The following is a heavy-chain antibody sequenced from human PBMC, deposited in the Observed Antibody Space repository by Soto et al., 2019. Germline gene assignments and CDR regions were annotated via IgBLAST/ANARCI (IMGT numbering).Heavy chain of an antibody. D-gene: IGHD4-4*01. J-gene: IGHJ6*03. V-gene: IGHV4-59*08. Sequence: SETLSLTCTVSGGSISSYYWSWIRQPPGKGLEWIGYIYYSGSTNYNPSLKSRVTISVDTSKNQFSLKLSSVTAADTAVYYCARHWHDYIGNYYYYYMDVWGKGTTVTVS. CDR3: ARHWHDYIGNYYYYYMDV. CDR1: GGSISSYY. CDR2: IYYSGST.